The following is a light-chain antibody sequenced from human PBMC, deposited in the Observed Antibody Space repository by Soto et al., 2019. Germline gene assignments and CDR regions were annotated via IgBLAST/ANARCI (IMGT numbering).Light chain of an antibody. V-gene: IGKV3-20*01. CDR3: QEYDGAPIT. J-gene: IGKJ5*01. Sequence: EIFLAQSRYSLCLSSVERATLSCKATQSIRSERLAWYQQKPGQAPRLVIFDASNRASGMPERFSGSGSGTDFTLTIARLEPEDFAVYYCQEYDGAPITFGLGTRLEIK. CDR2: DAS. CDR1: QSIRSER.